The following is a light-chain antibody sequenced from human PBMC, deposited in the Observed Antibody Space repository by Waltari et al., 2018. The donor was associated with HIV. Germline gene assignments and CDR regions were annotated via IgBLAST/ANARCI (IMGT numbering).Light chain of an antibody. J-gene: IGLJ7*01. CDR3: DPTDDSVNPRDV. CDR2: QEN. V-gene: IGLV3-10*03. CDR1: ALPRRD. Sequence: SYELTQPPSVSVSPGQTARVTCSGGALPRRDASWYQQKSGQGPGLGIYQENRRPFEIPGRLTGGSTEKMATLSNRRAQGENEEDDYCDPTDDSVNPRDVFVGGTQLTVL.